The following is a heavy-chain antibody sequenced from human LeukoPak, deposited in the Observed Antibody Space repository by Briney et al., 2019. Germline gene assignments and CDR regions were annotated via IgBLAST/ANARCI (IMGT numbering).Heavy chain of an antibody. CDR2: IYTSGST. CDR3: ARPRSGWYGSFDP. D-gene: IGHD6-19*01. Sequence: SETLSLTCTVSGGSISSYYWSWIRQPPGKGLEWIGYIYTSGSTNYNPTLKSRVTISVDTSKNQFSLKLSSVTAADTAVYYCARPRSGWYGSFDPWGQGTLVTVSS. CDR1: GGSISSYY. V-gene: IGHV4-4*09. J-gene: IGHJ5*02.